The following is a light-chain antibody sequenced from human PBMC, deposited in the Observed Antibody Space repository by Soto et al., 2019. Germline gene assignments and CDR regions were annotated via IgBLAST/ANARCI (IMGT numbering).Light chain of an antibody. CDR3: QQHYNWPPIT. CDR1: QTVYSY. V-gene: IGKV3-11*01. CDR2: DTS. J-gene: IGKJ5*01. Sequence: EVVLTQFPATLSLSPGERATLSCRASQTVYSYLAWYQQKPGQAPRLLIYDTSNRAAGIPARFSGSGSGTDFDLTITSLEPEDFEVYYCQQHYNWPPITFGQGTRLEIK.